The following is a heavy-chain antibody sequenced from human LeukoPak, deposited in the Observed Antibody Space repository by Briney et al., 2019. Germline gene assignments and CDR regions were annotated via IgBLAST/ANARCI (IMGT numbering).Heavy chain of an antibody. V-gene: IGHV1-2*02. J-gene: IGHJ4*02. CDR3: ASNVLLWFGELIDY. D-gene: IGHD3-10*01. Sequence: ASVKVSCKASGYTFTGYYMHWVRQAPGQGLEWVGWINPNSGGTNYAQKFQGRVTMTRDTSISTAYMELSRLRSDDTAVYYCASNVLLWFGELIDYWGQGTLVTVSS. CDR2: INPNSGGT. CDR1: GYTFTGYY.